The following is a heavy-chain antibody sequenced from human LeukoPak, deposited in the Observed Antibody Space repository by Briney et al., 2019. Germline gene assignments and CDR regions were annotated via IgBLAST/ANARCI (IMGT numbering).Heavy chain of an antibody. J-gene: IGHJ4*02. D-gene: IGHD3-10*01. Sequence: NPSETLSVTCTVSGGSISSSSYYWGWIRQPPGKGLEWIGSIYYSGSTYYNPSLKSRVTIAVDTSKNQFSLKLSSVTAADTAVYYCARHRDGSGSYYPPGAFDYWGQGTLVTVSS. CDR2: IYYSGST. CDR1: GGSISSSSYY. V-gene: IGHV4-39*01. CDR3: ARHRDGSGSYYPPGAFDY.